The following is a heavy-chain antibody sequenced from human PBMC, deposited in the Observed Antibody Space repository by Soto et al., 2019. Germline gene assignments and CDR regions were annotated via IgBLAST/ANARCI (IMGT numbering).Heavy chain of an antibody. D-gene: IGHD4-17*01. Sequence: GESLKISCKGSGYSFTSYWIGWVRQMPGKGLEWMGIIYPGDSDTRYSPSFQGQVTISADKSISTAYLQWSSLKASDTAMYYCATAPYLSTTVTDDYYYYGMDVWGQGTTVTGSS. CDR2: IYPGDSDT. CDR3: ATAPYLSTTVTDDYYYYGMDV. CDR1: GYSFTSYW. J-gene: IGHJ6*02. V-gene: IGHV5-51*01.